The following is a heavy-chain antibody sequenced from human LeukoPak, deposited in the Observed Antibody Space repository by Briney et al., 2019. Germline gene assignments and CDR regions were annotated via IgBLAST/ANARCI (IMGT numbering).Heavy chain of an antibody. CDR1: GGSISSYY. J-gene: IGHJ4*02. Sequence: SETLSLTCTVSGGSISSYYWSWIRQPPGKGLEWIGRIYTSGSTNYNPSLKSRVTMSVDTPKNQFSLKLSSVTAADTAVYYCARGSYDSSGYALDYWGQGTLVTVSS. CDR2: IYTSGST. D-gene: IGHD3-22*01. CDR3: ARGSYDSSGYALDY. V-gene: IGHV4-4*07.